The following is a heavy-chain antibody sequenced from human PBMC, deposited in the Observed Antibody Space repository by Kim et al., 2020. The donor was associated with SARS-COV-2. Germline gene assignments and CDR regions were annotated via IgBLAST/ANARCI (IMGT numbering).Heavy chain of an antibody. Sequence: ASVKVSCKASGYTFTGYYMHWVRQAPGQGLEWMGWINPNSGGTNYAQKFQGRVTMTRDTSISTAYMELSRLRSDDTAVYYCSNFDFWSGYYVYWGQGTLVTVSS. J-gene: IGHJ4*02. CDR1: GYTFTGYY. CDR2: INPNSGGT. V-gene: IGHV1-2*02. CDR3: SNFDFWSGYYVY. D-gene: IGHD3-3*01.